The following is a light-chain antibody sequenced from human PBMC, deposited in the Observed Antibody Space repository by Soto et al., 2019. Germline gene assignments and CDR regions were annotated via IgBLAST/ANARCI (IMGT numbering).Light chain of an antibody. V-gene: IGKV3-15*01. CDR2: GAS. CDR1: QSVSSN. J-gene: IGKJ1*01. CDR3: QQYYSWPWT. Sequence: EKVMTQSPATLSVSPGERATLSCRASQSVSSNVAWFQQKPGQAPRLLIYGASTRATGIPARFSGSGSGTECTLTISSLQSEDFAVYYCQQYYSWPWTFGQGTKVEIK.